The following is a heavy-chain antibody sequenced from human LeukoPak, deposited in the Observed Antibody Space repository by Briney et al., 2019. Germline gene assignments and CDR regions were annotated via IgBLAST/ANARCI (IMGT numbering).Heavy chain of an antibody. CDR3: ARAHDSSGWYVGSYYFDY. CDR2: IYSGGST. CDR1: GFTVSSNY. J-gene: IGHJ4*02. V-gene: IGHV3-66*01. D-gene: IGHD6-19*01. Sequence: PGGSLRLSCAASGFTVSSNYMSWVRQAPGKGLGWVSVIYSGGSTYYADSVKGRFTISRDNSKNTLYLQMNSLRAEDTAVYYCARAHDSSGWYVGSYYFDYWGQGTLVTVSS.